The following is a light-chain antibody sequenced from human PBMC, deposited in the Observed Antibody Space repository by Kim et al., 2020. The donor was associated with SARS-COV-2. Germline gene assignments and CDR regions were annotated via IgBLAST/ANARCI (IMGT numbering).Light chain of an antibody. J-gene: IGLJ3*02. V-gene: IGLV3-21*04. CDR3: QLWDRTSDHRV. CDR2: YYR. Sequence: PGKRARITRGGNDNGSKSVQWYQQKPGPAPVLVIYYYRERPSAIPERFSGSNSGNTATLTISRVEAGDEADYYCQLWDRTSDHRVFGGGTQLTVL. CDR1: DNGSKS.